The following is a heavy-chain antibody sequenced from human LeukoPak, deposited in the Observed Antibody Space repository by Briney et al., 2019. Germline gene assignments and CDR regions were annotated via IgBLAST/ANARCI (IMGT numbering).Heavy chain of an antibody. Sequence: PGGSLRLSCAASGFTFSSYAMSWVRQAPGKGLEWVSAISGSGGNTYYADSVKGRFTISRDNSKNTLYLQMNSLRAEDTAVYYCATVTYYYDSSGFPVPWGQGTLVTVSS. J-gene: IGHJ5*02. CDR2: ISGSGGNT. CDR3: ATVTYYYDSSGFPVP. V-gene: IGHV3-23*01. D-gene: IGHD3-22*01. CDR1: GFTFSSYA.